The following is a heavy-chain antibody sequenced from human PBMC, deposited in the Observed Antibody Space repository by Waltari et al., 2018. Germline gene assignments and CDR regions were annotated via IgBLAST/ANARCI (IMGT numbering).Heavy chain of an antibody. CDR1: GFTFDDYA. CDR2: ISWNSGSI. D-gene: IGHD6-19*01. Sequence: EVQLVESGGGLVQPGRSLRLSCAASGFTFDDYAMHWVRQAPGKGLEWVSGISWNSGSIGYADSGKGRFTISRDNAKNSLYLQMNSLRAEDTALYYCAKEIPSGWDAFDIWGQGTMVTVSS. J-gene: IGHJ3*02. CDR3: AKEIPSGWDAFDI. V-gene: IGHV3-9*01.